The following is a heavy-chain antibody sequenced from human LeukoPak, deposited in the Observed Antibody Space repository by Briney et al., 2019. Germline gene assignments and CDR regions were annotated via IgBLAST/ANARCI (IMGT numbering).Heavy chain of an antibody. CDR3: AKVRSGNNYYFDY. V-gene: IGHV3-21*04. Sequence: GGSLRLSCAASGFTFSSYSMNWVRQAPGKGLEWVSSISSSSSYIYYADSVKGRFTISRDNAKNSLYLQMNSLRVEDTAVYYCAKVRSGNNYYFDYWGQGTLVTVSS. CDR1: GFTFSSYS. J-gene: IGHJ4*02. CDR2: ISSSSSYI. D-gene: IGHD1/OR15-1a*01.